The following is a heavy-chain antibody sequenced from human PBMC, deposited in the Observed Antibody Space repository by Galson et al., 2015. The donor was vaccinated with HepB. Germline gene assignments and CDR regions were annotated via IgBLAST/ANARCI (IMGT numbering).Heavy chain of an antibody. CDR3: ARDRVLRSLGYWYFDL. D-gene: IGHD4-17*01. CDR1: GFTFSSYG. Sequence: SLRLSCAASGFTFSSYGMHWVRQAPGKGLEWVAVIWYDGSNKYYADSVKGRFTISRDNFKKMVYLQMNSLRAEDTAVYYCARDRVLRSLGYWYFDLWSRGTLVTVSS. CDR2: IWYDGSNK. J-gene: IGHJ2*01. V-gene: IGHV3-33*08.